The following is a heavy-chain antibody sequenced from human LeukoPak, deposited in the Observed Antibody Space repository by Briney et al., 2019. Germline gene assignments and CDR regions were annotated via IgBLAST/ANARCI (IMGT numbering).Heavy chain of an antibody. V-gene: IGHV3-23*01. D-gene: IGHD2-8*01. J-gene: IGHJ3*02. CDR1: GFTFSNYG. Sequence: GGSLRLSCAASGFTFSNYGMRWVRQAPGKGLEWVSVVSYSGSYAYYADSVEGRFTISRDNSKNTLYLQMNSLRAEDTAVYYCARILYGVGAFDIWGQGTMVTVSS. CDR2: VSYSGSYA. CDR3: ARILYGVGAFDI.